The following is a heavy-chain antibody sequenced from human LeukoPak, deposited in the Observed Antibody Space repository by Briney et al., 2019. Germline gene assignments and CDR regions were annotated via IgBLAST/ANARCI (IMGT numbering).Heavy chain of an antibody. CDR2: INPDGNEK. J-gene: IGHJ4*02. V-gene: IGHV3-7*01. Sequence: PGGSLRLSCAVSGFTFSNYWMNWVRLAPGRGLEWLANINPDGNEKYYVDSVKGRFAMSRDNAKNEVYLEMNSLRAEDTGVYYCSGRDSSRSPRAYWGQGTLVSVSS. CDR3: SGRDSSRSPRAY. D-gene: IGHD6-13*01. CDR1: GFTFSNYW.